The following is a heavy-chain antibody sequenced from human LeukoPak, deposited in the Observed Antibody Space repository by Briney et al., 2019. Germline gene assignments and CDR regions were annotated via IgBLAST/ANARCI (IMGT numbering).Heavy chain of an antibody. CDR1: GGSISSYY. CDR2: IYTSGST. Sequence: SETLSLTCTVSGGSISSYYWSWVRQPAGKGLEWIGRIYTSGSTNYNPSLKSRVTMSVDTSKNQFSLKLSSVTAADTAVYYCARHSGTYYYGSGSANWFDPWGQGTLVTVSS. CDR3: ARHSGTYYYGSGSANWFDP. D-gene: IGHD3-10*01. J-gene: IGHJ5*02. V-gene: IGHV4-4*07.